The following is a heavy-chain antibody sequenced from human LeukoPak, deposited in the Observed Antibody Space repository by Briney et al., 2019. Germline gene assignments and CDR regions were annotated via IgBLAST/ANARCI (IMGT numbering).Heavy chain of an antibody. CDR1: GGTFSSYA. D-gene: IGHD3-10*01. Sequence: SVKVSCKASGGTFSSYAISWVRQAPGQGLEWMGGIIPIFGTANYARKFQGRVTITADESTSTAYMELSGLRSEDTAVYYCARLKELVYYGSGSRYSFDYWGQGTLVTVSS. V-gene: IGHV1-69*13. CDR2: IIPIFGTA. CDR3: ARLKELVYYGSGSRYSFDY. J-gene: IGHJ4*02.